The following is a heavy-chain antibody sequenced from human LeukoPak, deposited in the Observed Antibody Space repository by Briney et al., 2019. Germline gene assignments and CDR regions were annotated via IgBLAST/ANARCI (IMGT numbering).Heavy chain of an antibody. D-gene: IGHD3-10*01. Sequence: VASVQVSCKASGYTFTSYYMHWVRQAPGQGLEWMGIINPSGGSTSHAQKFQGRVTMTRDTSTSTVYMELSSLRSEDTAVYYCARDRSELVLLWFGELNYWGQGTLVTVSS. CDR1: GYTFTSYY. V-gene: IGHV1-46*01. J-gene: IGHJ4*02. CDR3: ARDRSELVLLWFGELNY. CDR2: INPSGGST.